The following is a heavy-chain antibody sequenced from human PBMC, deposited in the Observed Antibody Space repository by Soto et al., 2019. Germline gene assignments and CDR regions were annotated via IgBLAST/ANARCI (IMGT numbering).Heavy chain of an antibody. CDR2: ISGSGGST. V-gene: IGHV3-23*01. Sequence: EVQLLESGGGLVQPGGSLRLSCAASGFTFGSSAMSWVRKAPGKGLEWVSTISGSGGSTYYADSVKGRFTIFRDNSKNTLYLQMNSLRAEDTAVYYCAKDGDNYDYYYGMDVWGQGTTVTVSS. J-gene: IGHJ6*02. D-gene: IGHD1-20*01. CDR3: AKDGDNYDYYYGMDV. CDR1: GFTFGSSA.